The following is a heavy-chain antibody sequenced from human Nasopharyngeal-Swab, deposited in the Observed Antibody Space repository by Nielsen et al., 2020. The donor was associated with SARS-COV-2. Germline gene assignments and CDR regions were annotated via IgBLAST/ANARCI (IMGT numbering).Heavy chain of an antibody. CDR3: ARAGTTSPETPFDY. V-gene: IGHV4-4*02. CDR2: IYHSGST. D-gene: IGHD1-1*01. Sequence: VRQAPGKGLEWIGEIYHSGSTNYNPSLKSRVTISVDKSKNQFSLKLSSVTAADTAVYYCARAGTTSPETPFDYWGQGTLVTVS. J-gene: IGHJ4*02.